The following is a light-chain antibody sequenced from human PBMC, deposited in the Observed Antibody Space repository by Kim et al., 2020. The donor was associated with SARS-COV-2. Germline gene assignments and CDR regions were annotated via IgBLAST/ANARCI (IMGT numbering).Light chain of an antibody. CDR3: SSSTSTSTLV. CDR1: SSDIGGFDY. J-gene: IGLJ2*01. V-gene: IGLV2-14*04. CDR2: DVS. Sequence: GQSITISCTGTSSDIGGFDYVSWYQQHPGKAPKAMIYDVSKRPSGVSNRLSGSKSGNTASLTISGLQAEDEAHYFCSSSTSTSTLVFGGGTQLTVL.